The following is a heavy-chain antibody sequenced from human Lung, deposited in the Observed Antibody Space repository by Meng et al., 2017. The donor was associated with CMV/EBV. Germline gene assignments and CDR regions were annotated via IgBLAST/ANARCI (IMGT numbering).Heavy chain of an antibody. CDR3: ARVFGVVVPLEGCMDC. Sequence: SXXVSXKASGYTFTGYYMHWVRQAPGQGLEWMGWINPNSGGTNYAQKFQGRVTMTRETSISTAYMELSRLRSDDTDGYYCARVFGVVVPLEGCMDCWGQGTXVTVSS. J-gene: IGHJ4*02. CDR2: INPNSGGT. V-gene: IGHV1-2*02. D-gene: IGHD2-2*01. CDR1: GYTFTGYY.